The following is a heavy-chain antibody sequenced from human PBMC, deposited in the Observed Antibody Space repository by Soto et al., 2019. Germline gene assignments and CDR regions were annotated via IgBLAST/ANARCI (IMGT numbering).Heavy chain of an antibody. V-gene: IGHV3-15*07. Sequence: GGSMRLSCAASGLNISNAWMNWVRQAPGKGLEWVGRIKTNTEGGTTDYAAAVKGRFTVSRDDSKNTLYLQMNSLKTEDTAVYYCTTGSVEGVWGQGTTVTVSS. CDR1: GLNISNAW. J-gene: IGHJ6*02. CDR3: TTGSVEGV. D-gene: IGHD2-15*01. CDR2: IKTNTEGGTT.